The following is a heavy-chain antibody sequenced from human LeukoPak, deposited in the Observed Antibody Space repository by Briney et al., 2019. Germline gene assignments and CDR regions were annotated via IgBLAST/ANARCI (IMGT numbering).Heavy chain of an antibody. J-gene: IGHJ5*02. V-gene: IGHV1-2*02. CDR1: GSTFTGYY. CDR3: ARDNSDFLFDP. CDR2: INPNSGAT. D-gene: IGHD3/OR15-3a*01. Sequence: ASVKVSCKASGSTFTGYYMHWVRQAPGQGLEWMGWINPNSGATNYAQKFQGRVTMTRDTSISTAYMELTRLISDDTAVYFCARDNSDFLFDPWGQGTLVTVSS.